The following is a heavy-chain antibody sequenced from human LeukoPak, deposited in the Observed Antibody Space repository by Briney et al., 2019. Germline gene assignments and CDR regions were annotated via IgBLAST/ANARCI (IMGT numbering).Heavy chain of an antibody. V-gene: IGHV3-23*01. J-gene: IGHJ4*02. CDR1: GFTFSSYA. D-gene: IGHD2-15*01. Sequence: GGSLRLSCAASGFTFSSYAMSWVRQAPGKGLEWVSAISGSGGSTYYADSVKGRFTISRDDSKNTLYLQMNNLRAEDTAVYYCAKGQVSCSGGSCYRVYYFDYWGQGTLVTVSS. CDR3: AKGQVSCSGGSCYRVYYFDY. CDR2: ISGSGGST.